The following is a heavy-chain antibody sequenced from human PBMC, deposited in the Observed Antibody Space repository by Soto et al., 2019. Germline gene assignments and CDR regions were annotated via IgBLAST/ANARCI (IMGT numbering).Heavy chain of an antibody. D-gene: IGHD2-15*01. J-gene: IGHJ4*02. CDR3: ARDRATRRWSYLDL. Sequence: QVQLVQSGAEVKKPGSSMKISCKAFGGSFSDYAISWVRQAPGQGLEWMGGIIPIFGTPNYAQKFQDRVTFTAHESTNTAYMELSRLTSEDTALYYCARDRATRRWSYLDLWGQGTQVTVSS. V-gene: IGHV1-69*01. CDR1: GGSFSDYA. CDR2: IIPIFGTP.